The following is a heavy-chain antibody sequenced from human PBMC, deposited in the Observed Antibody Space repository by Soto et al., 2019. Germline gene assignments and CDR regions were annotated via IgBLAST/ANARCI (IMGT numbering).Heavy chain of an antibody. CDR2: IYYNGST. Sequence: LTCIVADLSSIRHYWSWVRDAQGKGLEWIGYIYYNGSTNYNPSLKSRVTISVDTSKNQFSLKSSSVVAADTAVYHCEKLAYYHHGYYDYWGQRSLVRVS. CDR1: DLSSIRHY. V-gene: IGHV4-59*11. CDR3: EKLAYYHHGYYDY. D-gene: IGHD3-22*01. J-gene: IGHJ4*02.